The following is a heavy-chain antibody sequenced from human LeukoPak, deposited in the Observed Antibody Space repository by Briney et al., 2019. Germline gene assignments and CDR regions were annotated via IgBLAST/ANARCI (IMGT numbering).Heavy chain of an antibody. D-gene: IGHD1-20*01. CDR3: ARSSNWNDPKGDY. Sequence: SETLSLTCTVSGYSISSGYYWGWIRQPPGKGLEWIGSIYHSGSTYYNPSLKSRVTISVDTSKNQFSLKLSSVTAADTAVYYCARSSNWNDPKGDYWGQGTLVTVSS. V-gene: IGHV4-38-2*02. J-gene: IGHJ4*02. CDR1: GYSISSGYY. CDR2: IYHSGST.